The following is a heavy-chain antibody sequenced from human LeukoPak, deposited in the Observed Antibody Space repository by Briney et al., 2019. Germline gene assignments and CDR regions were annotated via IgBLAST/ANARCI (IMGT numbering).Heavy chain of an antibody. CDR1: GFTVSSNY. J-gene: IGHJ6*02. V-gene: IGHV3-53*01. Sequence: GGSLRLSCAASGFTVSSNYMSWVRQAPGKGLEWVSVIYSGGSTYYADSVKGRFTISRDNSKNTLYLLMNSLRAEDTAVYYCARDHPMITFGGVIRQGMDVWGQGTTVTVSS. CDR3: ARDHPMITFGGVIRQGMDV. D-gene: IGHD3-16*02. CDR2: IYSGGST.